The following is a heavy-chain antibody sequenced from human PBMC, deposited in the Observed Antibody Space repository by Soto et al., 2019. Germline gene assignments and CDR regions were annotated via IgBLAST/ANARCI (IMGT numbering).Heavy chain of an antibody. V-gene: IGHV3-66*01. J-gene: IGHJ4*02. Sequence: EVQLVESGGGLVQPGGSLRLSCAASGFVVNDRYMSWVRQAPGKGLEWVSVIYLGDKTYYADSVKGRFTISRDKSKNTLYLQMSSLRAEDTAVYYCVRDWAYWGQGTTVTVSS. CDR1: GFVVNDRY. D-gene: IGHD3-16*01. CDR3: VRDWAY. CDR2: IYLGDKT.